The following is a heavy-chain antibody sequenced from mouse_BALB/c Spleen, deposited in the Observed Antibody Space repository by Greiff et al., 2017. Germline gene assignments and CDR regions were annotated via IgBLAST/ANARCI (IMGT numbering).Heavy chain of an antibody. CDR1: GYTFTDYE. D-gene: IGHD1-2*01. J-gene: IGHJ3*01. V-gene: IGHV1-15*01. CDR3: TNYGYEIAY. Sequence: VQLQQSGAELVRPGASVTLSCKASGYTFTDYEMHWVKQTPVHGLEWIGAIDPETGGTAYNQKFKGKATLTADKSSSTAYMELRSLTSEDSAVYYCTNYGYEIAYWGQGTLVTVSA. CDR2: IDPETGGT.